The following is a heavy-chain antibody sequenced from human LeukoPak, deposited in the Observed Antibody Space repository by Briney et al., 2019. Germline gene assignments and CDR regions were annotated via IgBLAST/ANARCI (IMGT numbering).Heavy chain of an antibody. CDR1: GFTFSSYT. CDR2: ISSSSSTI. D-gene: IGHD3-10*01. CDR3: ARGFVRFGDAFDI. J-gene: IGHJ3*02. Sequence: PGGSLRLSCAASGFTFSSYTIGWVRQAPGKGLEWVSYISSSSSTIYYADSVKGRFTISRDNAKNSLYLQTNSLRAEDTAVYYCARGFVRFGDAFDIWGQGTMVTVSP. V-gene: IGHV3-48*04.